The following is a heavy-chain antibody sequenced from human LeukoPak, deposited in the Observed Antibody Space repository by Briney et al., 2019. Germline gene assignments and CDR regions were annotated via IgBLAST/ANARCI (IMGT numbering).Heavy chain of an antibody. CDR3: ARVGKVGATGALDI. D-gene: IGHD1-26*01. CDR1: GFTFGDYA. CDR2: IDWNSSHM. V-gene: IGHV3-9*01. J-gene: IGHJ3*02. Sequence: GGSLRLSCAASGFTFGDYAMHWVRQTPGKGLEWVSGIDWNSSHMVYADSVKGRFTISRDNAKKSLYLQLNSLRAEDTAVYYCARVGKVGATGALDIWGQGTLVTVSS.